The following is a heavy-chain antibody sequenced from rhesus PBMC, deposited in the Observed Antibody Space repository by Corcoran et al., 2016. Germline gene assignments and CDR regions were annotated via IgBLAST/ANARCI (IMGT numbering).Heavy chain of an antibody. V-gene: IGHV4S10*01. Sequence: QVQLQESGPGVVKPSETLSLTCAVSGGSISDSYRWSWIRQPPGKGLEWIGYIYCSSTSTNYNPALKSRVTISKDTSKNQFSLKLSSVTAADTAVYYCARDNWGDYEVFDYWGQGVLVTVSS. CDR2: IYCSSTST. D-gene: IGHD3-34*01. CDR3: ARDNWGDYEVFDY. CDR1: GGSISDSYR. J-gene: IGHJ4*01.